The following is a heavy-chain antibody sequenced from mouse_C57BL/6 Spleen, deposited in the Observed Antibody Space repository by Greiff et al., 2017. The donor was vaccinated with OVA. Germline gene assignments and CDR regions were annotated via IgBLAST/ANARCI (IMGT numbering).Heavy chain of an antibody. V-gene: IGHV3-5*01. CDR3: ARAYSNYPYWYFDV. CDR1: GISITTGNYR. Sequence: EVKLQESGPGLVKPSQTVFLTCTVTGISITTGNYRWSWIRQFPGNKLEWIGYIYYSGTITYNPSLTSRTTITRDTPKNQFFLEMNSLTAEDTATYYCARAYSNYPYWYFDVWGTGTTVTVSS. CDR2: IYYSGTI. D-gene: IGHD2-5*01. J-gene: IGHJ1*03.